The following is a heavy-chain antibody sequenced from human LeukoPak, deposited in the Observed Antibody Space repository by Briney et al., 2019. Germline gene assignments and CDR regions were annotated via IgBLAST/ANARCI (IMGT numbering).Heavy chain of an antibody. CDR2: INSSGGST. CDR1: GYTFTTYY. D-gene: IGHD2-2*01. Sequence: ASVNVSCKASGYTFTTYYMHWVRQAPGQGLDWMGIINSSGGSTSYAQKFQGRVTITVDESTSTAYMELSSLRSEDTAVYYCARGAAIVVVPAAKWGYYMDVWGKGTTVTISS. V-gene: IGHV1-46*01. J-gene: IGHJ6*03. CDR3: ARGAAIVVVPAAKWGYYMDV.